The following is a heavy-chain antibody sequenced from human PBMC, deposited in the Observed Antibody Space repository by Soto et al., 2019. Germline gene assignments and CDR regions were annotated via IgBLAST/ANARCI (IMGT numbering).Heavy chain of an antibody. CDR2: INPHSGDT. J-gene: IGHJ4*02. CDR3: ARASYTSGSPPGDY. D-gene: IGHD5-18*01. CDR1: GYTFIDYY. Sequence: QVQLVQSGAEVKKPGASVKVSCKASGYTFIDYYMHWVRQAPGQGLEWMGWINPHSGDTNYAQRFQGRVTMTRDTSINSAYMELSSLRSDDTAVYYCARASYTSGSPPGDYWGQGTLVTVSS. V-gene: IGHV1-2*02.